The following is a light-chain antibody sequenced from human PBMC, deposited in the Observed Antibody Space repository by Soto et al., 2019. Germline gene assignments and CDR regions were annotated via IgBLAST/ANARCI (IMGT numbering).Light chain of an antibody. CDR1: RSVSNNY. J-gene: IGKJ1*01. V-gene: IGKV3-20*01. Sequence: EIVLTQSPGTLSLSPGERATLSCRASRSVSNNYVAWYQRKPGQAPRLLIYGASSRSTDIPRRFSGSGSGTDFTLTITSLEPEDFAVYYCQQYGSSPPTFGQGTKVESK. CDR2: GAS. CDR3: QQYGSSPPT.